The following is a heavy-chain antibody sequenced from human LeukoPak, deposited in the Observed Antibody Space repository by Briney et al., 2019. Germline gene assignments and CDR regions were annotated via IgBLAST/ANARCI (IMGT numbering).Heavy chain of an antibody. CDR3: ARHYYSDPFDY. Sequence: TSETLSLTCTVSGAFISSYYWSWIRQPPGKGLEWIGYIDYSGSTNYNPSLKSRVSTSVDTSKNQFSLKLSSVTAADTAVYYCARHYYSDPFDYWGQGTLVTVSS. CDR2: IDYSGST. CDR1: GAFISSYY. V-gene: IGHV4-59*01. D-gene: IGHD4-17*01. J-gene: IGHJ4*02.